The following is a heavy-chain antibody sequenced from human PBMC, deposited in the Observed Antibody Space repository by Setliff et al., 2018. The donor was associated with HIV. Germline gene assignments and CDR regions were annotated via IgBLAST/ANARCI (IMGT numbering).Heavy chain of an antibody. J-gene: IGHJ6*02. Sequence: LSLTCTVSGGSISSGSYYWSWIRQPAGKGLEWIGRIYTSGSTNYNPSLKSRVTISVDTSKNQFSLKLNSVTTADTAVYYCARSRTSSGYYGVTGYGMDVWGQGTTVTVSS. CDR3: ARSRTSSGYYGVTGYGMDV. CDR1: GGSISSGSYY. D-gene: IGHD3-22*01. V-gene: IGHV4-61*02. CDR2: IYTSGST.